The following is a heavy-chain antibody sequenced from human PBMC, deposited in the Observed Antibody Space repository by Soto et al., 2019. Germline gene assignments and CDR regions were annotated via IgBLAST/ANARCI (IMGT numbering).Heavy chain of an antibody. CDR1: GFTFSDYY. D-gene: IGHD1-26*01. CDR3: ARSRGATTSDY. CDR2: ISSSSSYT. J-gene: IGHJ4*02. V-gene: IGHV3-11*06. Sequence: GGSLRLSCAASGFTFSDYYMSWIRQAPGKGLEWVSYISSSSSYTNYADSVKGRFTISRDNAKNSLYLQMNSLRAEDTAVYYCARSRGATTSDYWGQGTLVTVSS.